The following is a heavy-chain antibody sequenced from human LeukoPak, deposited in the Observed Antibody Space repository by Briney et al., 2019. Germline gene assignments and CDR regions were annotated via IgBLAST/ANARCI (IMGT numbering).Heavy chain of an antibody. Sequence: GGSLRLSCAASGFTFSSYAMHWVRQAPGKGLEWVAVISYDGSNKYYADSVKGRFPISRDNSKNTLYLQMNSLRAEDTAVYYCARDFRVRYYFDYWGQGTLVTVSS. CDR3: ARDFRVRYYFDY. CDR2: ISYDGSNK. J-gene: IGHJ4*02. CDR1: GFTFSSYA. V-gene: IGHV3-30-3*01.